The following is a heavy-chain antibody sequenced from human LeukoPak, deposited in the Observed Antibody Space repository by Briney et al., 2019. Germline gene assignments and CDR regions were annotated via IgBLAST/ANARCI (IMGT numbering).Heavy chain of an antibody. J-gene: IGHJ4*02. CDR3: ATVGSSTWYYFDY. Sequence: GGSLRLSCAASGFTFSDYTMDWVRQAPGKGLEWVAVISYDGTNKYYADSVKGRFTISRDNSKNTLYLQMSSLRPEDTAVYYCATVGSSTWYYFDYWGQGTLVTVSS. CDR1: GFTFSDYT. CDR2: ISYDGTNK. D-gene: IGHD6-13*01. V-gene: IGHV3-30-3*01.